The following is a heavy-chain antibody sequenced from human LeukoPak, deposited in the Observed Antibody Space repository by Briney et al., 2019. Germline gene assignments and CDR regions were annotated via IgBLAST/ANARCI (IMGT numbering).Heavy chain of an antibody. D-gene: IGHD6-13*01. CDR1: GFTFSDYY. CDR2: ISSSSTYT. J-gene: IGHJ4*02. CDR3: ASIGYSSSWNFDY. Sequence: GGSLRLSCAASGFTFSDYYMSWIRQAPGKGLEWVSYISSSSTYTNYADSEKGRFTVSRDNAKKSLYLQMSSLRAEDTAVYYCASIGYSSSWNFDYWGQGTLVTVSS. V-gene: IGHV3-11*03.